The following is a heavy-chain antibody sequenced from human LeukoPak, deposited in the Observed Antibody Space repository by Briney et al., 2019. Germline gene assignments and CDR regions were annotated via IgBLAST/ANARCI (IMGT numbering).Heavy chain of an antibody. D-gene: IGHD3-3*01. Sequence: SETLSLTCAVYGGSFSGYYWSWIRQPPGKGLEWIGEINHSGSTNYNPSLKSRVTISVDTSKNQFSLKLSSVTAADTAVYYCARDILRPNWFDPWGQGTLVTVSS. CDR3: ARDILRPNWFDP. J-gene: IGHJ5*02. V-gene: IGHV4-34*01. CDR1: GGSFSGYY. CDR2: INHSGST.